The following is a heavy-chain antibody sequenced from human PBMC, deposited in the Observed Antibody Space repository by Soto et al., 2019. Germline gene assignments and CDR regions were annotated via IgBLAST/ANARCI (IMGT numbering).Heavy chain of an antibody. CDR1: GFTFSSYG. CDR2: ISYDGSNK. CDR3: ARTVYDFWRGYYGSYSYYYMDG. V-gene: IGHV3-30*03. Sequence: GGSLRLSCAASGFTFSSYGMHWVRQAPGKGLEWVAGISYDGSNKYYADSVKGRFTISRDNSKNTLYLQMNSLRAEDTAVYYCARTVYDFWRGYYGSYSYYYMDGWGKGTTVTVSS. D-gene: IGHD3-3*01. J-gene: IGHJ6*03.